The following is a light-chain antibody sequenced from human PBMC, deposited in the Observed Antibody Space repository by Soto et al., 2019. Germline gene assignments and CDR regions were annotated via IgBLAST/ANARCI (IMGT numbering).Light chain of an antibody. CDR3: QQYGGSTRT. J-gene: IGKJ1*01. CDR2: GAS. Sequence: IVLTQSPGTLSLSPGARAPLSCRASQSVTTQLAWYQQQPGQAPSLIIHGASSRATGVPDRITGSGSGTDFTLSISRLEPEDFAVYYCQQYGGSTRTFGQGTKVDIK. CDR1: QSVTTQ. V-gene: IGKV3-20*01.